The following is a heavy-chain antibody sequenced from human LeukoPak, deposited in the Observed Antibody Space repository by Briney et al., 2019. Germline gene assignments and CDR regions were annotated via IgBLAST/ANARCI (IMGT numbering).Heavy chain of an antibody. CDR3: ARDPGYSRPSSYGYFDH. Sequence: GGSLRLSCATSGFTFSAYSMIWVRPTPGKGLECLSYITSSSDSIHYADSVRGRFTVSRDNAKNSLYLQMNSLRDEDTAVYYCARDPGYSRPSSYGYFDHWGQGTLATVSS. CDR1: GFTFSAYS. CDR2: ITSSSDSI. D-gene: IGHD1-26*01. J-gene: IGHJ4*02. V-gene: IGHV3-48*02.